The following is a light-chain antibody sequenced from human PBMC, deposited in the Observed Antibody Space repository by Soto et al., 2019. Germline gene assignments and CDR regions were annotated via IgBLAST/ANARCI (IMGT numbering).Light chain of an antibody. Sequence: QAVVIQEPSLTVSPGGTVTLTCDSSTGVVTSSHYPYWFQQKPGQAPRTLTYDASNKYSWTPARFSGSLLGGKAALTLSGAQPEDEAEYYCLLSYSGPRVFGGGTQLTVL. V-gene: IGLV7-46*01. CDR3: LLSYSGPRV. J-gene: IGLJ3*02. CDR1: TGVVTSSHY. CDR2: DAS.